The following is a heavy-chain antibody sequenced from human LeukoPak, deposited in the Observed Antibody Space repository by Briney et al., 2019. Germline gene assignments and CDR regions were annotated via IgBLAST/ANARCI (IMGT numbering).Heavy chain of an antibody. CDR2: IYYSGST. CDR3: ARLDDFWGGYQYYSDY. J-gene: IGHJ4*02. CDR1: GGSISSSSYY. V-gene: IGHV4-39*01. D-gene: IGHD3-3*01. Sequence: SETLSLTCTVSGGSISSSSYYWGWIRQPPGKGLEWIGSIYYSGSTYYNPSLKSRVTISVDTSKNQFSLKLSSVTAADTAVYYCARLDDFWGGYQYYSDYWGQGTLVTVSS.